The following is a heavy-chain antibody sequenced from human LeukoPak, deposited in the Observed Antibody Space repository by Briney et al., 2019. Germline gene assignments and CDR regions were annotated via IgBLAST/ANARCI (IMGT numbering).Heavy chain of an antibody. J-gene: IGHJ5*02. Sequence: SGTLSLTCAVSGGSISSSNWWSWVRQPPGKGLEWIGEIYHSGSTNYNPSLKSRVTISLDKSKNQFSLRLSSVTAADTAVYYCARGEIYDISGSSWFEPWGQGTLVTVSS. CDR3: ARGEIYDISGSSWFEP. D-gene: IGHD3-22*01. V-gene: IGHV4-4*02. CDR1: GGSISSSNW. CDR2: IYHSGST.